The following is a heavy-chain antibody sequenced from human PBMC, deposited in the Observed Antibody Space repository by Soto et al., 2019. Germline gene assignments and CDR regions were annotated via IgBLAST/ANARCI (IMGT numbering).Heavy chain of an antibody. CDR1: GYTFTSYG. CDR3: ARGAIAARNYYYGMDV. CDR2: ISAYNGNT. V-gene: IGHV1-18*01. D-gene: IGHD6-6*01. J-gene: IGHJ6*02. Sequence: ASVKVSCKASGYTFTSYGISWVRQAPGQGLEWMGWISAYNGNTNYAQKLRGRATMTTDTSTSTAYMELRSLRSDDTAVYYCARGAIAARNYYYGMDVWGQGTTVTVSS.